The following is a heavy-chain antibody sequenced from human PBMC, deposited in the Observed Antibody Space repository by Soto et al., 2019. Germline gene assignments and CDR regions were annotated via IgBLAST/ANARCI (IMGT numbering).Heavy chain of an antibody. D-gene: IGHD2-15*01. V-gene: IGHV3-23*01. CDR1: GFTFSSFA. CDR3: AKEIMAAAYATTSAFDL. CDR2: VDGSDYDT. Sequence: ERQLLESGGGLVQPGGSRRLSCVASGFTFSSFAMGWVRQSPGTGLEWVAGVDGSDYDTSFAASVNGRFTISRDNSENTLFLHMTNLRAEDTARYYCAKEIMAAAYATTSAFDLWGPGTVVSVS. J-gene: IGHJ4*02.